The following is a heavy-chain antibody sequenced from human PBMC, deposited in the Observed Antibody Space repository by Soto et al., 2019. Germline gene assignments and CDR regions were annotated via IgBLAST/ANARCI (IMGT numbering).Heavy chain of an antibody. Sequence: QVQLQESGPGLVKPSQTLSLTCTVSGGSISSGGYYWSWIRQHPGKGLEWIGYIYYSGSTYYNPXXKSRVTISVDXXKXQXXLKLSSVTAADTAVYYCARGVGSVRDGYNYVSFDPWGPGTLVTVSS. V-gene: IGHV4-31*03. J-gene: IGHJ5*02. CDR3: ARGVGSVRDGYNYVSFDP. D-gene: IGHD5-12*01. CDR2: IYYSGST. CDR1: GGSISSGGYY.